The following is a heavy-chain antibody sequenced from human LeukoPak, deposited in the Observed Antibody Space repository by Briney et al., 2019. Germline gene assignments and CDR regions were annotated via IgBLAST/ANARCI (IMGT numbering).Heavy chain of an antibody. V-gene: IGHV3-21*01. Sequence: GGSLRLSCAASGFTFSSYSMNWVRQAPGKGLEWVSSISSSSSYIYYADSVKGRFTTSRDNAKNSLYLQMNSLRAEDTAVYYCARDPGFAPDTVLDYWGQGTLVTVSS. D-gene: IGHD4-17*01. CDR1: GFTFSSYS. CDR3: ARDPGFAPDTVLDY. CDR2: ISSSSSYI. J-gene: IGHJ4*02.